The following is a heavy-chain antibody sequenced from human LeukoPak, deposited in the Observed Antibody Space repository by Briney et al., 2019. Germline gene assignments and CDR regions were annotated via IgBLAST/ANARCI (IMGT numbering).Heavy chain of an antibody. D-gene: IGHD3-10*01. Sequence: ASVKVSCKASGYTFTSYYMHWVRQAPGQGLEWMGWINPNSGGTNYAQKFQGRVTMTRDTSISTAYMELSRLRSDDTAVYYCARMAGCGSGSYVPLDYWGQGTLVTVSS. J-gene: IGHJ4*02. CDR3: ARMAGCGSGSYVPLDY. V-gene: IGHV1-2*02. CDR1: GYTFTSYY. CDR2: INPNSGGT.